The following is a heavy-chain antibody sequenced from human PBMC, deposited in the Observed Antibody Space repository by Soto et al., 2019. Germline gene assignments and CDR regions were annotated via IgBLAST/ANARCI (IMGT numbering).Heavy chain of an antibody. J-gene: IGHJ6*02. D-gene: IGHD3-3*01. CDR3: ARARFSQWSQDYYGLDV. Sequence: SETLSLTCGLSGSLPVGSLSTYFWTWIRQPPGKGLEWIGEINHSGSPNYSPPLRGRVTISLDTSKKQFSLNLSSVTAADTAVYFCARARFSQWSQDYYGLDVWGQGTTVTVSS. CDR1: GSLPVGSLSTYF. V-gene: IGHV4-34*01. CDR2: INHSGSP.